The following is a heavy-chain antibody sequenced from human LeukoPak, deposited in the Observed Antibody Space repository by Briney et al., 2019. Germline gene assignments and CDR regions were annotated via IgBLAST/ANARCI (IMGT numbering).Heavy chain of an antibody. CDR2: ISSSGSTI. V-gene: IGHV3-48*03. CDR3: ARLEGYSGYGYFDY. Sequence: PGGSLRLSCAASGFTFSSYEMNWVRQAPGKGLEWVSYISSSGSTIYYADSVKGRFTISRDNAKNSLYLQMNSLRAEDTAVYYCARLEGYSGYGYFDYWGQGTLVTVSS. D-gene: IGHD5-12*01. J-gene: IGHJ4*02. CDR1: GFTFSSYE.